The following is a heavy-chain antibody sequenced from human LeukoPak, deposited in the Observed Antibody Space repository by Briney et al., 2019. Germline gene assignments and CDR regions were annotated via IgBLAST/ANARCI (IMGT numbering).Heavy chain of an antibody. CDR1: GGSISSSLYH. V-gene: IGHV4-39*01. CDR2: IYYTGTT. J-gene: IGHJ5*02. Sequence: SETLSLTCTVSGGSISSSLYHWGWIRQSPGKNLEWLGSIYYTGTTHCNPSLKSRVTISVDTSKNQFSLNLSFVTAADTAVYYCARQEIGLRSFDPWGQGTLVTVSS. D-gene: IGHD3/OR15-3a*01. CDR3: ARQEIGLRSFDP.